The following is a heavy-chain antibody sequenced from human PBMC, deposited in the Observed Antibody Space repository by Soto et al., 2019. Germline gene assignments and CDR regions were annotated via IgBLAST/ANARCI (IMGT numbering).Heavy chain of an antibody. V-gene: IGHV4-59*01. CDR2: IYYSGSA. D-gene: IGHD6-13*01. Sequence: QVQLQESGPGLVKPSETLSLTCTVSGGSISSYYWNWIRQPPGKGLEWIGYIYYSGSASYNPSLKGRVTMSVDTSRNQFSLKLNSVTAADTAVYYCARGMCEGAGIASSSCDPLRWFDPWGQGTLVTVSS. CDR1: GGSISSYY. CDR3: ARGMCEGAGIASSSCDPLRWFDP. J-gene: IGHJ5*02.